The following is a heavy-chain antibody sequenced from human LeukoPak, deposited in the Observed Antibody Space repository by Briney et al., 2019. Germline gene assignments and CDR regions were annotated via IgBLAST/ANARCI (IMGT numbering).Heavy chain of an antibody. V-gene: IGHV3-53*05. D-gene: IGHD6-6*01. CDR2: IYSGGST. CDR3: AKDGEYSSSSGAEYFQH. J-gene: IGHJ1*01. Sequence: GGSRRLSCAASGFTVSNNYISWFRQAPGKGLEWVSFIYSGGSTYYADSVKGRFTISRDNSKNTLYLQMNSLRAEDTAVYYCAKDGEYSSSSGAEYFQHWGQGTLVTVSS. CDR1: GFTVSNNY.